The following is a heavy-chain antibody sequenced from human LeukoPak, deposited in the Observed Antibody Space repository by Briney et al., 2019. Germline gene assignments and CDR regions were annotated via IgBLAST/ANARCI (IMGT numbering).Heavy chain of an antibody. CDR1: GFTFSSFW. J-gene: IGHJ4*02. D-gene: IGHD6-19*01. CDR2: INSVGSST. CDR3: ARERTSGWDAFDF. Sequence: GGSLRLSCAASGFTFSSFWMHWVRQAPGKGLVWVSRINSVGSSTSYADSVKGRFTISRDNAKNTLYLQMNSLRAEDTAVYYCARERTSGWDAFDFWGQGTLVT. V-gene: IGHV3-74*01.